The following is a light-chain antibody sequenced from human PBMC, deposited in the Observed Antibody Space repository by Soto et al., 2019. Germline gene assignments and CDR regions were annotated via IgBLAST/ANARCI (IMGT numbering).Light chain of an antibody. Sequence: DIQMTQSPSTLSASVGDRVTITCRASQSISSWLAWYQQKPGKAPKLLIYDASSLESGVPSRFSGSGSGTEFTLTISSLQSDDFAPYYCQQNNIYCTFGQGTKVDIK. J-gene: IGKJ1*01. CDR1: QSISSW. CDR2: DAS. V-gene: IGKV1-5*01. CDR3: QQNNIYCT.